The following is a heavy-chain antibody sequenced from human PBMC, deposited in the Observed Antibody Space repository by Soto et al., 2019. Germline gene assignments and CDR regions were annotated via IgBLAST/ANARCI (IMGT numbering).Heavy chain of an antibody. CDR2: IIPLFGTP. D-gene: IGHD1-26*01. J-gene: IGHJ4*02. V-gene: IGHV1-69*06. CDR1: GGTFSNYA. Sequence: QVQLVQSGAEVKKPGSSVTVSCKASGGTFSNYAINWVRQAPGQGLEWMGEIIPLFGTPNYEQKFQGRVTFTANKSTSTAYMELRSLRSDDTAVYYCARGWETVGTTTPFAYWGQGTLVTVSS. CDR3: ARGWETVGTTTPFAY.